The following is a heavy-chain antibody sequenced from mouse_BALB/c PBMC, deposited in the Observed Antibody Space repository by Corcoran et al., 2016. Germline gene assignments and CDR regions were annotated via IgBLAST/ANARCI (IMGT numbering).Heavy chain of an antibody. V-gene: IGHV1-62-2*01. CDR2: FYPGGGNI. D-gene: IGHD1-2*01. J-gene: IGHJ3*01. CDR3: ARHDYSKYGGCAY. CDR1: GYTFTEYV. Sequence: VQLQQSGPELVKPGTSVTLSCKASGYTFTEYVIHWVKQRSEQGLEWIGWFYPGGGNINYNEKFRDKATLTADKSSSTVYMELRRLTSEDSALYFCARHDYSKYGGCAYWGQGTLVTVSA.